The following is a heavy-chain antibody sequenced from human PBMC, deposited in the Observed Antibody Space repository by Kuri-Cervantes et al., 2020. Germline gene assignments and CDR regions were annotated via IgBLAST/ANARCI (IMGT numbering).Heavy chain of an antibody. CDR2: IYTSGST. CDR1: GGSISSYY. V-gene: IGHV4-4*07. CDR3: ARDNGNWYFDL. Sequence: GSLRLSCTVSGGSISSYYWSWIRQPAGKGLEWIGRIYTSGSTNYNPSLKSRVTTSVDTSKNQFSLKLSSVTAADTAVYYCARDNGNWYFDLWGRGTLVTVSS. D-gene: IGHD3-16*02. J-gene: IGHJ2*01.